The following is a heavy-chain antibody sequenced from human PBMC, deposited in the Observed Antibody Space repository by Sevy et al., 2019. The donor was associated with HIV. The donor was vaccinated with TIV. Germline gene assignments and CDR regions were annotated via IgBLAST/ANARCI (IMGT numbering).Heavy chain of an antibody. D-gene: IGHD6-19*01. CDR1: GFTFSSYA. V-gene: IGHV3-30-3*01. CDR2: ISYYGGNK. J-gene: IGHJ6*02. CDR3: ARALVVAGNYGMDV. Sequence: GGSLRLSCAASGFTFSSYAMHWVRQAPGKGLEWVAVISYYGGNKYYADSVKGRFTISRDNSKNTQYLQMNSLRAEDTDVAYGARALVVAGNYGMDVWGQGTTVTVSS.